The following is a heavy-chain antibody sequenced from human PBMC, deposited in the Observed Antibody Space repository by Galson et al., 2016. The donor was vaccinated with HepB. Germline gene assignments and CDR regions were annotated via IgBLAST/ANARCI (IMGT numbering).Heavy chain of an antibody. J-gene: IGHJ3*01. CDR2: IYYDGGNK. Sequence: SLRLSCAASGFTFSRFGMHWVRQAPGKGLEWVAIIYYDGGNKFYADSVKGRFTISRDNSKNTLYLQMNSLRAEDTAVYFCARDLGDYDTSAYHSEAFDVWGQGTKVTVSS. CDR1: GFTFSRFG. D-gene: IGHD3-22*01. CDR3: ARDLGDYDTSAYHSEAFDV. V-gene: IGHV3-33*01.